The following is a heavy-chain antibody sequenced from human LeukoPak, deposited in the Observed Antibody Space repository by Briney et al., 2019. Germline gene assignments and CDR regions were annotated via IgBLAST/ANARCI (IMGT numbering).Heavy chain of an antibody. J-gene: IGHJ3*02. D-gene: IGHD2-15*01. Sequence: SETLSLTCTVSGGSINNYYWSWIRQPAGKGLEWIGRIYTRGSTNYNPSLTSRVTMSVDTSKNQFPPKLSSVTAADTAVYYCARGRYCSADICSGGDAFDIWGQGTMVSVSS. V-gene: IGHV4-4*07. CDR2: IYTRGST. CDR1: GGSINNYY. CDR3: ARGRYCSADICSGGDAFDI.